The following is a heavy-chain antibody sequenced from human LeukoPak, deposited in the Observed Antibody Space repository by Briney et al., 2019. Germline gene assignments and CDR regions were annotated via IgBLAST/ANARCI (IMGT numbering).Heavy chain of an antibody. CDR1: GYTLTSYG. D-gene: IGHD1-20*01. Sequence: ASVKVSCKASGYTLTSYGISWVRQAPGQGLEWMGWISAYNGNTNYAQKLQGRVTMTTDTSTSTAYMELRSLRSDDTAVYYCARDVMYNWNDDAFDIWGQGTMVTVSS. CDR2: ISAYNGNT. J-gene: IGHJ3*02. V-gene: IGHV1-18*01. CDR3: ARDVMYNWNDDAFDI.